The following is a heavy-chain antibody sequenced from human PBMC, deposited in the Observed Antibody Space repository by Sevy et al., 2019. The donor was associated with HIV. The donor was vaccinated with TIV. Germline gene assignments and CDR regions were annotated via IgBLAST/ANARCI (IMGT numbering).Heavy chain of an antibody. CDR2: IKSKTDGGTT. Sequence: GGSLRLSCAASGFTFNHAWMTWVRQAPGKGLEWIGRIKSKTDGGTTDYAAPVKGRFTISRDDSKNTLYLQMNSLKIDDTAVYFCTTKGDFWSGYQYFDYWGQGTLVTVSS. CDR1: GFTFNHAW. D-gene: IGHD3-3*01. V-gene: IGHV3-15*01. CDR3: TTKGDFWSGYQYFDY. J-gene: IGHJ4*02.